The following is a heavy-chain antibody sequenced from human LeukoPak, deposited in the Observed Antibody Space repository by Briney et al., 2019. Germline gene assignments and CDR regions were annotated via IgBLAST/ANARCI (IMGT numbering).Heavy chain of an antibody. V-gene: IGHV4-39*01. CDR3: ARTPYYYSYMDV. CDR1: GGSISSSSYY. J-gene: IGHJ6*03. CDR2: IYYSGST. Sequence: SETLSLTCTVSGGSISSSSYYWGWIRQPPGKGLGWIATIYYSGSTYYNPSLKSRVTISVDTSKNQFSLKLNSVTATDTAVYYCARTPYYYSYMDVWGKGTTVTVSS. D-gene: IGHD1-1*01.